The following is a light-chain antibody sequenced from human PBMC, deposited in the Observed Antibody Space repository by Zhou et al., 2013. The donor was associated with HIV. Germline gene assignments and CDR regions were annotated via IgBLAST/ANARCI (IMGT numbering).Light chain of an antibody. V-gene: IGKV2-28*01. J-gene: IGKJ2*01. Sequence: DIVMTQSPLSLPVTPGEPASISCRSSQSLLHSNGYNYLDWYLQKPGQSPQLLIYLGSNRASGVPDRFSGSGSGTDFTLKISRVEADDVGVYYCTQATHFPTTFGQGTKLGIK. CDR1: QSLLHSNGYNY. CDR2: LGS. CDR3: TQATHFPTT.